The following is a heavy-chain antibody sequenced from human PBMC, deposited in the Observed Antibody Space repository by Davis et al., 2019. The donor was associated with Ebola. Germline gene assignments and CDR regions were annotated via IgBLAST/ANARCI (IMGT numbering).Heavy chain of an antibody. V-gene: IGHV3-30*04. CDR2: IPYDGNDI. CDR1: GFIFRTYT. Sequence: GESLKISCAASGFIFRTYTMHWVRQAPGKGLEWVAVIPYDGNDISYAESVRGRFTISRDNAKNSLYLQMNSLRAEDTAVYYCARRADYWGQGTLVTVSS. J-gene: IGHJ4*02. CDR3: ARRADY.